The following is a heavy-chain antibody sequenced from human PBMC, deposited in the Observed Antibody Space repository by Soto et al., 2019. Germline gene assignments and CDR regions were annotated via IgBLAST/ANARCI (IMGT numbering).Heavy chain of an antibody. CDR1: GYTLSNYG. CDR3: VRDHHEFSSDYHYYHMDV. V-gene: IGHV1-18*01. D-gene: IGHD3-10*01. J-gene: IGHJ6*03. Sequence: QAQLVQSGAEMKKPGASVKVSCKASGYTLSNYGISWVRQAPGQGLEWMGWSSTYNGNTKYAKKVQGRVTMTTDTSTSSAYMERSSLRPDDTAVYYCVRDHHEFSSDYHYYHMDVWGKGTTVTASS. CDR2: SSTYNGNT.